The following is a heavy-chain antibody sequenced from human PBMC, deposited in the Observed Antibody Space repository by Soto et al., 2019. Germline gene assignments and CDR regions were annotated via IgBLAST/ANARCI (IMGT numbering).Heavy chain of an antibody. Sequence: QVKLQESGPGLATHSGTLSLTCAVSGVSISSGNWWTWVRQTPQRGLEYIGKIFHDGTANYYPSFERRVAIAVDTSKNQFSLKLTSVTAADTAIYFCARLVYDTRLNYMYFDFWGQGALVTVSS. J-gene: IGHJ4*02. CDR3: ARLVYDTRLNYMYFDF. CDR2: IFHDGTA. V-gene: IGHV4-4*02. D-gene: IGHD2-8*01. CDR1: GVSISSGNW.